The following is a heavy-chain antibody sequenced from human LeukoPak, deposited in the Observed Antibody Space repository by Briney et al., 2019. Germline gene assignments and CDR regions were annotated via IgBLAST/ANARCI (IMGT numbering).Heavy chain of an antibody. CDR3: AKFGLYYNMDV. D-gene: IGHD3-16*01. Sequence: PSETLSLTCAVYGGSFSGYYWSWIRQPPGKGLEFIGQIHYSGSTDYNPSLKSRITMSVDTSKNQFFLSLNSVTAADTAVYYCAKFGLYYNMDVWGQGTTVTVSS. V-gene: IGHV4-34*10. CDR1: GGSFSGYY. J-gene: IGHJ6*02. CDR2: IHYSGST.